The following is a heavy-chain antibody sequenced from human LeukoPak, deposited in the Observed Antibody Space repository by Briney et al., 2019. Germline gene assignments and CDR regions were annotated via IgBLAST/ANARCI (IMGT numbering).Heavy chain of an antibody. Sequence: PSETLSLTCIVSGASISNYFWTWIRQPPGKGLEWIGYISYSGSTYYNPSLKSRVTISLDTSKNQFSLELNSMTAADTAVYYCARELKVGNTGYYFVDWGQGTLVTVSS. CDR2: ISYSGST. D-gene: IGHD2/OR15-2a*01. J-gene: IGHJ4*02. V-gene: IGHV4-59*01. CDR1: GASISNYF. CDR3: ARELKVGNTGYYFVD.